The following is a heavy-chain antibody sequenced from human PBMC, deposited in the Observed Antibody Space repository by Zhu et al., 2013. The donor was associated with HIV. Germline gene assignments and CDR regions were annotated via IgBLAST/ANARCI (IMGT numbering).Heavy chain of an antibody. D-gene: IGHD2-21*01. Sequence: VQVVESGGGLVKPGGSLRLSRAASGFTFSSYWMHWVRQAPGKGLVWVSRINSDGSSTSYADSVKGRFTISRDNAKNTLYLQMNSLRAEDTAVYYCAILSTTEVVIAIHHGVPDAFDIWGQGTMVTVSS. J-gene: IGHJ3*02. CDR2: INSDGSST. CDR3: AILSTTEVVIAIHHGVPDAFDI. CDR1: GFTFSSYW. V-gene: IGHV3-74*02.